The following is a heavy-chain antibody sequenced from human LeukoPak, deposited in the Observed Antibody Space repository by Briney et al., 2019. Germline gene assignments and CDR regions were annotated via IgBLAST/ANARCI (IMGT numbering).Heavy chain of an antibody. J-gene: IGHJ3*01. CDR3: ARDCGSDCSQAFDV. CDR1: GFTFDDYG. CDR2: INWNGGST. D-gene: IGHD2-21*02. V-gene: IGHV3-20*04. Sequence: PGGSLRLSCAASGFTFDDYGMSWVRQAPGKGLEWVSGINWNGGSTGYADSVKGRFTISRDNAKNSLYLQMNSLRVEDTAVYYCARDCGSDCSQAFDVWGQGTMVTVSS.